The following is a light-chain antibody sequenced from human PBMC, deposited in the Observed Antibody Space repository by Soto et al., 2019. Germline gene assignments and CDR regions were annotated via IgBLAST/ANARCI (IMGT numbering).Light chain of an antibody. CDR3: CSYAGSSTFDVV. CDR2: KGS. V-gene: IGLV2-23*03. J-gene: IGLJ2*01. CDR1: SSDVGSYNL. Sequence: QSALTQPASVSGSPGQSITISCTGTSSDVGSYNLVSWYQQHPGKAPKLMIYKGSKRPSGVSNRFSGSKSGNTASLTISGLQAEDEADYYCCSYAGSSTFDVVFGGGTKLTVL.